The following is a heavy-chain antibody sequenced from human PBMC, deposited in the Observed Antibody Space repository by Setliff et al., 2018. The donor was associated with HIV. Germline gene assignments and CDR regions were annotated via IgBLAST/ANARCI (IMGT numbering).Heavy chain of an antibody. CDR2: IYPGNSDT. CDR3: AKHLSPGSGWYSKARGMDV. CDR1: GCTFSNYC. V-gene: IGHV5-51*01. J-gene: IGHJ6*02. D-gene: IGHD6-19*01. Sequence: PGESLKISCKDSGCTFSNYCIAWVRQMPGKGLEWMGIIYPGNSDTTYSPSFQGQVTISADKSISTAYLQWSSLKASDTAMYYCAKHLSPGSGWYSKARGMDVWGQGTTVT.